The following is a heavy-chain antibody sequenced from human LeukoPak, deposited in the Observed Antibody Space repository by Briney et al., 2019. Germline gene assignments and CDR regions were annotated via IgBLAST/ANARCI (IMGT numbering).Heavy chain of an antibody. CDR3: ASTARNYYYYGMDV. CDR2: IIPIFGTA. CDR1: GGTFSSYA. J-gene: IGHJ6*04. Sequence: SVKVSCKASGGTFSSYAISWVRQAPGQGLEGMGGIIPIFGTANYAQKFQGRVTITADESTSTAYMGLSSLRSEDTAVYYCASTARNYYYYGMDVWGKGTTVTVSS. D-gene: IGHD2-21*02. V-gene: IGHV1-69*13.